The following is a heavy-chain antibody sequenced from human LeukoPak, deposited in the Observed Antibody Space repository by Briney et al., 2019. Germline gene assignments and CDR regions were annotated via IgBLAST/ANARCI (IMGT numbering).Heavy chain of an antibody. D-gene: IGHD6-13*01. J-gene: IGHJ4*02. V-gene: IGHV4-59*01. Sequence: PSETLSLTCTVSGGSISGFFWSWIRQPPGKGLEWIGYIYYSGSTNYNPSLKSRVTISLDTSKNQFSLNLNSVTATDTAVYYCAGFNSSWYGIGYWGQGTLVTVSS. CDR1: GGSISGFF. CDR2: IYYSGST. CDR3: AGFNSSWYGIGY.